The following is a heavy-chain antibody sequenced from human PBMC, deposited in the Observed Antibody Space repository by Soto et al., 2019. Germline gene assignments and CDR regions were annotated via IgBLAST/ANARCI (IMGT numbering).Heavy chain of an antibody. Sequence: EVQLLESGGGLVQPWGSLRLSCAASGFTFSSYAMSCVPHAPGQGLEWVSAISGSGGSTYYADSVKGRFTISRDNSKNKLYLQMNSLSAEDTAVYYCAKDLRIRVAAAGKAYYYYNGKDVWCEGTTVTVSS. V-gene: IGHV3-23*01. CDR1: GFTFSSYA. CDR2: ISGSGGST. CDR3: AKDLRIRVAAAGKAYYYYNGKDV. J-gene: IGHJ6*04. D-gene: IGHD6-13*01.